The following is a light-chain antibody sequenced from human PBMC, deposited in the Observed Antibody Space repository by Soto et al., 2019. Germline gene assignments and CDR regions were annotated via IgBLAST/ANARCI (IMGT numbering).Light chain of an antibody. CDR3: ISYTPTSTWV. CDR2: GVS. Sequence: QSVLTQPASVSGSPGQSITISCTGTSSDVGGYNYVSWFQQHPGKAPKLMIYGVSNRPSGVSNRFSSSKSVNTASLTISGLQAEDEADYYCISYTPTSTWVFGGGTKVTVL. J-gene: IGLJ3*02. CDR1: SSDVGGYNY. V-gene: IGLV2-14*01.